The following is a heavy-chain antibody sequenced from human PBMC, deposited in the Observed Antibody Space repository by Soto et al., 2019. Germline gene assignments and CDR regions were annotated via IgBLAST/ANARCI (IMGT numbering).Heavy chain of an antibody. CDR3: VCGVNFFVY. Sequence: EVQLVESGGGLVQPGGSLRLSCAASGFTFSTYWMTWVRRPPGKGLEWVANLDQDGSERYYVDSVRGRFTISRDNAKNSLYLQMNSLRAEDTAVYYCVCGVNFFVYLGQGTLVTVSP. CDR1: GFTFSTYW. D-gene: IGHD1-26*01. J-gene: IGHJ4*02. CDR2: LDQDGSER. V-gene: IGHV3-7*01.